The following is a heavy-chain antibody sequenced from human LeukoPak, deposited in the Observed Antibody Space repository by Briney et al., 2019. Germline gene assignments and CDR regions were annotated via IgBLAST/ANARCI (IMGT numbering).Heavy chain of an antibody. CDR1: GFTFSNYG. CDR3: AKDITQYTSNWYWVN. Sequence: GGSLRLSRAASGFTFSNYGMHWVRQSPGQGLEWVAVGSYEVRTQYYVDSVKGRFTISRDNSNNTLFLQMNSLRAEDTAVYYCAKDITQYTSNWYWVNWGQGTLVSVSS. CDR2: GSYEVRTQ. J-gene: IGHJ4*02. V-gene: IGHV3-30*18. D-gene: IGHD6-13*01.